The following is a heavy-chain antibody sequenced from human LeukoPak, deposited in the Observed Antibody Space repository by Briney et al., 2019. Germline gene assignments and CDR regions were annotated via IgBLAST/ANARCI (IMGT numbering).Heavy chain of an antibody. J-gene: IGHJ4*02. Sequence: PRGSLRLSCAASGFTFSSYGMHWVRQAPGKGLEWVAFIRYDGSNKYYADSVKGRFTISRDNSKNTLYLQMNSLRAEDTAVYYCAKDGPLSTINWLGYFDYWGQGTLVTVSS. CDR3: AKDGPLSTINWLGYFDY. V-gene: IGHV3-30*02. CDR2: IRYDGSNK. CDR1: GFTFSSYG. D-gene: IGHD5-12*01.